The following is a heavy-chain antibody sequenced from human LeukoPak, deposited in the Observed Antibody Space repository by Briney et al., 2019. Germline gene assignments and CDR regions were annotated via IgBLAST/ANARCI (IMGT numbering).Heavy chain of an antibody. D-gene: IGHD3-10*01. CDR2: TSSSSSYI. CDR1: GFTFSSYS. V-gene: IGHV3-21*01. Sequence: GGSLRLSCAASGFTFSSYSMNWVRQAPGKGLEWGSSTSSSSSYIYYAVSVKGRFTISRDNAKNSLYLQMNSLRAEDTAVYYCARDRDTMAGYWGQGTLVTVS. CDR3: ARDRDTMAGY. J-gene: IGHJ4*02.